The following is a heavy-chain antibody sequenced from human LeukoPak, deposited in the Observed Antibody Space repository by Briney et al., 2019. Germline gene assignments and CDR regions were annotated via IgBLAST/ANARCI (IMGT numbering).Heavy chain of an antibody. CDR2: ISSSSSYI. CDR1: GFTFSSYS. Sequence: GGSLRLSCAASGFTFSSYSMSWVRQAPGKGLEWVSSISSSSSYIYYADSVKGRFTISRDNAKNSLYLQMNSLRAEDTAVYYCARMGYCSSTSCYVGHWGQGTLVTVSS. V-gene: IGHV3-21*01. CDR3: ARMGYCSSTSCYVGH. D-gene: IGHD2-2*01. J-gene: IGHJ4*02.